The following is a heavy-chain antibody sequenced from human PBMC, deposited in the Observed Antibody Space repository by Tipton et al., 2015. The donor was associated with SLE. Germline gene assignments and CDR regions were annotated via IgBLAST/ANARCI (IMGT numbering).Heavy chain of an antibody. CDR2: IGTAGDT. D-gene: IGHD3-22*01. J-gene: IGHJ2*01. Sequence: SLRLSCAASGFTFSSYDMHWVRQATGKGLEWASAIGTAGDTYYPGSVKGRFTISRENAKNSLYLQMNSLRAGDTAVYYCARGHYYDSSGYFYWYFDLWGRGTLVTVSS. CDR3: ARGHYYDSSGYFYWYFDL. V-gene: IGHV3-13*01. CDR1: GFTFSSYD.